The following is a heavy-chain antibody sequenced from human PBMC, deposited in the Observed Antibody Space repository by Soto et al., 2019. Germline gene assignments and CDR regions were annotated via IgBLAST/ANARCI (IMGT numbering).Heavy chain of an antibody. Sequence: ASVKVSCKASGYTFTSYVISWVRQAPGQGLEWMGWISAYNGNTNYAQKLQGRVTMTTDTSTSTAYMELRSLRSDDTAVYYCARESYSSSWYPTGDYYYGMDVWGQGTTVTVSS. CDR2: ISAYNGNT. V-gene: IGHV1-18*01. CDR1: GYTFTSYV. D-gene: IGHD6-13*01. J-gene: IGHJ6*02. CDR3: ARESYSSSWYPTGDYYYGMDV.